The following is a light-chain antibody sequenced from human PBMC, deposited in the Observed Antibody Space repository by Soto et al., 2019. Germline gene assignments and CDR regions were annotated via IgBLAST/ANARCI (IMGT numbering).Light chain of an antibody. CDR1: SSDVATYNY. Sequence: QSALTQPPSASKSPGQSVTISCTGTSSDVATYNYVSWYQQHPGKAPKLIIYEVTKRPSGVPDRFSGSKSGNTASLTVSGLQAEDEADYYCSSYAGSNNVFVFGTGTKVTVL. CDR3: SSYAGSNNVFV. CDR2: EVT. J-gene: IGLJ1*01. V-gene: IGLV2-8*02.